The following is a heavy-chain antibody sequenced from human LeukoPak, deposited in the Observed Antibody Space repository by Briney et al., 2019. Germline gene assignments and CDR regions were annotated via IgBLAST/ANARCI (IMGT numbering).Heavy chain of an antibody. D-gene: IGHD6-13*01. CDR2: IYNSGST. Sequence: SETLPLTCTVSGGSISSYHWSWIRQPPGKGLEWIGYIYNSGSTNYNPSLKSRVTISVDKSRNQFSLKLSSVSAADTAVYYCARGDSSSWAYYLDYGGQGTLVTVSS. V-gene: IGHV4-59*01. J-gene: IGHJ4*02. CDR3: ARGDSSSWAYYLDY. CDR1: GGSISSYH.